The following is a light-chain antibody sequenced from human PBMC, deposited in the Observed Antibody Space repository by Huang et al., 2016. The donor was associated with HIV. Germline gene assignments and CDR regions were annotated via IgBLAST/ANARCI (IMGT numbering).Light chain of an antibody. CDR3: QQYYRWLLYT. CDR2: AAS. Sequence: EIVMTQSPATLSVSPGERATLSGRASQNVGNNVAWYQPKPGQAPRLRIYAASTRAAGIPARFSGSGSGTGFTLTISSLQSEDFAFYYCQQYYRWLLYTFGPGTKVDVK. CDR1: QNVGNN. J-gene: IGKJ3*01. V-gene: IGKV3-15*01.